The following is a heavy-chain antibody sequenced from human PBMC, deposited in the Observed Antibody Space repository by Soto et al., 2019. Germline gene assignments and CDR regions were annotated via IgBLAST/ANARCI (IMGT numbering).Heavy chain of an antibody. CDR2: INPNSGGT. Sequence: ASVKVSCKASGYTFTGYYMHWVRQAPGQGLEWMGWINPNSGGTNYAQKFQGWDTMTRDTSISTAYMELSRLRSDDTAVYYCAREGSYDFWSGYYIGVRANWFDPWGQGTLVTVSS. V-gene: IGHV1-2*04. CDR3: AREGSYDFWSGYYIGVRANWFDP. CDR1: GYTFTGYY. D-gene: IGHD3-3*01. J-gene: IGHJ5*02.